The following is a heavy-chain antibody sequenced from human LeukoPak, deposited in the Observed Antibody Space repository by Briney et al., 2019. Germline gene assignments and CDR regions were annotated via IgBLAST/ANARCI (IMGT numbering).Heavy chain of an antibody. D-gene: IGHD2-15*01. J-gene: IGHJ6*02. CDR2: ISSSSSYI. CDR3: ARDPTPRYCSGGSCYTHYGMDV. V-gene: IGHV3-21*01. Sequence: PGGSLRLSCAASGFTFSSYTMNWVRQAPGKGLEWASSISSSSSYIYYADSVKGRLTISRDNAKNSLYLQMNSLRAEDTAVHYCARDPTPRYCSGGSCYTHYGMDVWGQGTTVTVSS. CDR1: GFTFSSYT.